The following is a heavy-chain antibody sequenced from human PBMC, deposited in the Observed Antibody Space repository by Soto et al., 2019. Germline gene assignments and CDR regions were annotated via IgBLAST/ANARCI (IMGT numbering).Heavy chain of an antibody. CDR1: GFTFSSYA. V-gene: IGHV3-30-3*01. D-gene: IGHD6-13*01. CDR3: SRDVSSSWFDY. CDR2: ISYDGSNK. J-gene: IGHJ4*02. Sequence: QVQLVESGGGVVQPGRSLRLSCAAAGFTFSSYAMHWFRQAAGKGLEWVAVISYDGSNKYYADSVRGRFTLSRDNSQNPLYLQMNSLRAEDTAVYYCSRDVSSSWFDYWGQGTLVTVSS.